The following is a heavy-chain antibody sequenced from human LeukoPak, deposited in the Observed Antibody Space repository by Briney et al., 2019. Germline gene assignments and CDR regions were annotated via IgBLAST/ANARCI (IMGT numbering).Heavy chain of an antibody. CDR2: IYYSGST. V-gene: IGHV4-39*01. D-gene: IGHD5-24*01. Sequence: SETLSLTCTVSGGSISSSSYYWGWIRQPPGKGLEWIGSIYYSGSTYYNPSLKSRVTISVDTSKNQFSLKLSSVTAADTAVYYCARHRRRRDGYKLNFHFDYWGQGTLVTVSS. CDR1: GGSISSSSYY. J-gene: IGHJ4*02. CDR3: ARHRRRRDGYKLNFHFDY.